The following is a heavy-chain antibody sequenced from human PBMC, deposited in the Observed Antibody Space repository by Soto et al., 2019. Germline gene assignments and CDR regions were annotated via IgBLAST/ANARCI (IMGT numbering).Heavy chain of an antibody. J-gene: IGHJ6*02. CDR3: AIDQVERRPDGMDV. CDR2: IYYSGST. CDR1: GGSISSGGYY. D-gene: IGHD1-1*01. V-gene: IGHV4-31*03. Sequence: SETLSLTCTVSGGSISSGGYYWSWIRQHPGKGLEWIGYIYYSGSTYYNPSLKSRVTISVDTSKNQFSLKLSSVTAADTAVYYCAIDQVERRPDGMDVWGQGTTVTVSS.